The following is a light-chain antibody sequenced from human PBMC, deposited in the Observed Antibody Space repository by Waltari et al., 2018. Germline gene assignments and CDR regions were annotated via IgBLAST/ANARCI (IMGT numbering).Light chain of an antibody. J-gene: IGLJ3*02. CDR1: SRDIGNSNL. CDR2: QAT. Sequence: QSALTQPASVSGSPRQSIIISCTAPSRDIGNSNLVSWYQQHPDKAPKLIIYQATKRPSEISNRFSGSTSGNTASLTSSGVQAEDESDYYGCSYAGSGTLVLGGGTKLTVL. V-gene: IGLV2-23*01. CDR3: CSYAGSGTLV.